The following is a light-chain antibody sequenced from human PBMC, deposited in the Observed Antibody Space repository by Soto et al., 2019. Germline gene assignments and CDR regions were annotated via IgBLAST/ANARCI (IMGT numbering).Light chain of an antibody. CDR3: CSYAGSFVV. Sequence: QSALTQPRSVSGSPGQSVTISCTGTSSDVGGYNYVSWYQQHPGKAPKLMIFDVSKRPSGVPDRFSVSKAGNTASLTIAGLQAEDEADYFCCSYAGSFVVFGGGTKLTVL. CDR1: SSDVGGYNY. J-gene: IGLJ2*01. CDR2: DVS. V-gene: IGLV2-11*01.